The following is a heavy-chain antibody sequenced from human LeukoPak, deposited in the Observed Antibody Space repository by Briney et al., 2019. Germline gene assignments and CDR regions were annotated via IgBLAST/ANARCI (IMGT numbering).Heavy chain of an antibody. Sequence: SETLSLTCTVSGGSISSYYWSCIRQPPGKGLEWIGYIYYSGSTNYNPSLKGRVTISVDTSKNRFSLELSSVTAADTAVYYCAMGSSSTSIDYWGQGTLVTVSS. CDR3: AMGSSSTSIDY. J-gene: IGHJ4*02. D-gene: IGHD2-2*01. CDR2: IYYSGST. V-gene: IGHV4-59*01. CDR1: GGSISSYY.